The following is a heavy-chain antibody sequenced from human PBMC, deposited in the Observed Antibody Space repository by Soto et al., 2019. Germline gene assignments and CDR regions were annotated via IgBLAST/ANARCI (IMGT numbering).Heavy chain of an antibody. J-gene: IGHJ5*02. Sequence: PGGSLRLSCAASGFTFSSYAMSWVRQAPGKGLEWVSAISGSGGGTYYADSVKGRFTISRDNSKNTLYLQVNSLRAEDTAVYYCAKDLKVRDYVWGSYRLRANWFDPWGQGTLVTVSS. V-gene: IGHV3-23*01. CDR2: ISGSGGGT. CDR3: AKDLKVRDYVWGSYRLRANWFDP. D-gene: IGHD3-16*02. CDR1: GFTFSSYA.